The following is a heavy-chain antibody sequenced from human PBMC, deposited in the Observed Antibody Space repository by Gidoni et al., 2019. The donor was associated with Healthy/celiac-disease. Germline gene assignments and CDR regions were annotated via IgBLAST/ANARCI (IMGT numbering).Heavy chain of an antibody. CDR1: GGSFSGYY. V-gene: IGHV4-34*01. CDR2: IKHSGNT. CDR3: ARGDLKTVEIVVVIGARAFDI. J-gene: IGHJ3*02. D-gene: IGHD3-22*01. Sequence: QVQLQQWGAGLLKPSETLSLTCAVYGGSFSGYYWSWIRQPPGKGLEWIGEIKHSGNTNYNPSLKSRVTISVDTSKNQFSLKLSSVTAADTAVYYCARGDLKTVEIVVVIGARAFDIWGQGTMVTVSS.